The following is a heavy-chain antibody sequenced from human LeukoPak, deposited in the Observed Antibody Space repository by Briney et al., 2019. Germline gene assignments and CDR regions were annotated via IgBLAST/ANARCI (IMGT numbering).Heavy chain of an antibody. Sequence: GGSLRLSCAASGFTLSNYDMHWVRQAPGKGLEWVAVISSDASNNYYEDSVKGRFTISRDNSKNTLYLQMNSLRAEDTAAYYCVKDRTYHGSGSYPLPDYWGQGTLVTVSS. CDR3: VKDRTYHGSGSYPLPDY. CDR2: ISSDASNN. V-gene: IGHV3-30*18. CDR1: GFTLSNYD. D-gene: IGHD3-10*01. J-gene: IGHJ4*02.